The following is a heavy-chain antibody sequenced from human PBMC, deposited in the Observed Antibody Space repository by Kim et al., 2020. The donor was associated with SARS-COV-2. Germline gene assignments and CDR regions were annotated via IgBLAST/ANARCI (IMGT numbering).Heavy chain of an antibody. CDR3: AKDLARGIAAAGIGY. Sequence: GGSLRLSCAASGFTFSSYGMHWVRQAPGKGLEWVAVISYDGSNKYYADSVKGRFTISRDNSKNTLYLQMNSLRAEDTAVYYCAKDLARGIAAAGIGYWGQGTLVTVSS. CDR1: GFTFSSYG. J-gene: IGHJ4*02. D-gene: IGHD6-13*01. CDR2: ISYDGSNK. V-gene: IGHV3-30*18.